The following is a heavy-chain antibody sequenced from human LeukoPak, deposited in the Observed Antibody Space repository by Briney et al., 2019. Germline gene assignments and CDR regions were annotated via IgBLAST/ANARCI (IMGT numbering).Heavy chain of an antibody. CDR3: ARVIVVVPAAYYFDY. J-gene: IGHJ4*02. CDR2: ISAYNGNT. D-gene: IGHD2-2*01. CDR1: GGTFSSYA. V-gene: IGHV1-18*01. Sequence: GASVKVSCKASGGTFSSYAISWVRQAPGQGLEWMGWISAYNGNTNYAQKLQGRVTMTTDTSTSIAYMELRSLRSDDTAVYYCARVIVVVPAAYYFDYWGQGTLVTVSS.